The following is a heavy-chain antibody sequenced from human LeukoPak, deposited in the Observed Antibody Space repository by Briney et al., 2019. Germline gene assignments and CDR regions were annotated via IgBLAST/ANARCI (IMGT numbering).Heavy chain of an antibody. CDR2: INPSGGST. J-gene: IGHJ4*02. V-gene: IGHV1-46*01. CDR1: GYTFTSYY. Sequence: ASVKVSCKASGYTFTSYYMHWVRQAPGQGLEWMGIINPSGGSTSYAQKFQGRVTMTRDTSTSTVYMELSSLRSEDTAVYYCASSTPTGYSSGWYTSLFDYWGQGTLVTVSS. D-gene: IGHD6-19*01. CDR3: ASSTPTGYSSGWYTSLFDY.